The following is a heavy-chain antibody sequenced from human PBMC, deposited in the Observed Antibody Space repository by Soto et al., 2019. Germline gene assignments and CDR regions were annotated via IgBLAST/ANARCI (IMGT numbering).Heavy chain of an antibody. CDR1: GYTLTELS. V-gene: IGHV1-24*01. J-gene: IGHJ3*02. D-gene: IGHD6-13*01. CDR3: ATASYSSSWPDAFDI. CDR2: FDPEDGET. Sequence: ASVKVSCKVSGYTLTELSMHWVRQAPGKGLEWMGGFDPEDGETIYAQKFQGRVTMAEDTSTDTAYMELSSLRSEDTAVYYCATASYSSSWPDAFDIWGQGTMVTVSS.